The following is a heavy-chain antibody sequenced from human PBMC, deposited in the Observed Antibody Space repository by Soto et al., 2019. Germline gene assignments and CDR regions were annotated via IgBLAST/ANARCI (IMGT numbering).Heavy chain of an antibody. CDR2: SGTT. D-gene: IGHD2-21*01. Sequence: KPSETLSLTCTVSGVSVSSRNYLWDWFRRPPGKGLEWIGSGTTNYNPSLRSRATISVDTSKNQFSLKLSSVTAADTAVYYCATYGGDTGRFDYWGQGTLVTVSS. CDR1: GVSVSSRNYL. J-gene: IGHJ4*02. V-gene: IGHV4-39*01. CDR3: ATYGGDTGRFDY.